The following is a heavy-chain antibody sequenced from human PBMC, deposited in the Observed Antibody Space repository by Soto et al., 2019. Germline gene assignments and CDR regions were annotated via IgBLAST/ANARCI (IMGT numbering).Heavy chain of an antibody. D-gene: IGHD1-26*01. Sequence: QVQLVQSGAEVKKPGASVKVSCKASGYTFTSYYMHWVRQAPGQGLEWMGIINPSGGSTSYAQKCQGSVTMTRDTSTSTVYLELSSLRSEDTAVYYCARDSGSYYYFDYWGQGTLVTVSS. CDR3: ARDSGSYYYFDY. CDR2: INPSGGST. CDR1: GYTFTSYY. V-gene: IGHV1-46*03. J-gene: IGHJ4*02.